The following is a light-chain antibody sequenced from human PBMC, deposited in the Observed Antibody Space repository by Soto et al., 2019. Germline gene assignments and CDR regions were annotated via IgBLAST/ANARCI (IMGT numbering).Light chain of an antibody. CDR3: SGYSDIDTEV. V-gene: IGLV2-14*03. CDR2: EVN. J-gene: IGLJ1*01. CDR1: TSDVGAYIY. Sequence: QSVLTQPASVSGSPGQSITISCGGTTSDVGAYIYVCWYQQLPRKPPKLILYEVNKRPSGVSNRFSGTKSGTTASLTISGLKPEDEADYYCSGYSDIDTEVFGTGTKVTVL.